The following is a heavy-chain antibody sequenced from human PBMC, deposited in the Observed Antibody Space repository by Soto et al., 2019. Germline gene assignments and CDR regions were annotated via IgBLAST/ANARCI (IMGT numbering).Heavy chain of an antibody. CDR3: AREDVSDPPYYYGMDV. V-gene: IGHV1-69*13. Sequence: ASVKVSCKASGGTFSSYAISWVRQAPGQGLEWMGGIIPIFGTANYAQKFQGRVTITADESTSTAYMELSSLRSEDTAVYYCAREDVSDPPYYYGMDVWGQGTTVTVS. J-gene: IGHJ6*02. CDR1: GGTFSSYA. CDR2: IIPIFGTA.